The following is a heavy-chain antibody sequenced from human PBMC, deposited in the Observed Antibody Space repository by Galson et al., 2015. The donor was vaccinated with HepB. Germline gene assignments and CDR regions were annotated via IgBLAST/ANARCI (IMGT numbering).Heavy chain of an antibody. J-gene: IGHJ3*02. Sequence: SETLSLTCTVSGGSISSYYWSWIRQPPGKGLEWIGYIYYSGSTNYNPSLKSRVTISVDTSKNQFSLKLGSVTAADTAVYYCARVLWFGESDAFDIWGQGTMVTVSS. CDR1: GGSISSYY. V-gene: IGHV4-59*01. CDR3: ARVLWFGESDAFDI. D-gene: IGHD3-10*01. CDR2: IYYSGST.